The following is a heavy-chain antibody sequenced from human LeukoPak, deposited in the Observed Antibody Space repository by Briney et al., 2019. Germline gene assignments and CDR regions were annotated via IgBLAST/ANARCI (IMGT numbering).Heavy chain of an antibody. CDR1: GFTFSRNS. CDR2: ISTSSSYI. Sequence: GGSLRLSCAVSGFTFSRNSMNWVRQAPGKGLEWVSSISTSSSYIYYADSVKGRFTISRDNAKNSLYLQMKSLRAEDTAVYYCAELGITMIGGVWGKGTPVTISS. CDR3: AELGITMIGGV. D-gene: IGHD3-10*02. V-gene: IGHV3-21*01. J-gene: IGHJ6*04.